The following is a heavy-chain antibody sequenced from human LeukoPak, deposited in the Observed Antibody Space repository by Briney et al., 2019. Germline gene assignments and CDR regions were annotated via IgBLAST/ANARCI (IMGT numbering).Heavy chain of an antibody. CDR1: GGTFSSYA. CDR2: IIPILGIA. Sequence: AASVKVSCKASGGTFSSYAISWVRQAPGQGLEWMGRIIPILGIANYAQKFQGRVTITADKSTSTAYMELSSLRSEDTAVYYCARGVASSSSHYYYYGMDVWGQGTTVTVSS. J-gene: IGHJ6*02. D-gene: IGHD6-6*01. CDR3: ARGVASSSSHYYYYGMDV. V-gene: IGHV1-69*04.